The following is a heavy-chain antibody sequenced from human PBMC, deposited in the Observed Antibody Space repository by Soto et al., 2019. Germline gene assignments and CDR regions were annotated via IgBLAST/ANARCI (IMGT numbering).Heavy chain of an antibody. D-gene: IGHD3-10*02. V-gene: IGHV4-31*03. CDR3: ARGVLFGELFYLRVFEARGDYYYGMDV. CDR1: GGSISSGGYY. Sequence: QVQLQESGPGLVKPSQTLSLTCTVSGGSISSGGYYWSWIRQHPGKGLEWIGYIYYSGSTYYNLSLKSRVTISVDTSKNQFSLKLSSVTAADTAVYYCARGVLFGELFYLRVFEARGDYYYGMDVWGQGTTVAVSS. J-gene: IGHJ6*02. CDR2: IYYSGST.